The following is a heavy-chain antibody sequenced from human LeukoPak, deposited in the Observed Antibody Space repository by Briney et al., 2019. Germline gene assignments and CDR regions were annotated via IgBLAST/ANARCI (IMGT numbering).Heavy chain of an antibody. V-gene: IGHV3-48*01. CDR3: ARDYKYAFDN. D-gene: IGHD5-24*01. Sequence: PGGSLRLSCAASGFKFSDYSMNWVRQVPGKGLEWISYIRIDSGNTNYADSVKGRFTISGDKAKNSLYLQMNSLRVEDTAVYYCARDYKYAFDNWGQGTLVTVSS. CDR2: IRIDSGNT. CDR1: GFKFSDYS. J-gene: IGHJ4*02.